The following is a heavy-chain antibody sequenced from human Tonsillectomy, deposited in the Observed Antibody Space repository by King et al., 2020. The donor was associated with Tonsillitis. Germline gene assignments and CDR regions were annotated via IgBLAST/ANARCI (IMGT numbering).Heavy chain of an antibody. J-gene: IGHJ4*02. CDR2: ISYDGSDK. CDR3: ARRVTYSSVWGGGDYFDH. Sequence: VQLVESGGGVVQPGRSLRLSCAASGFIFSSYGMNWVRQAPGKGLEWVAVISYDGSDKYYADSVKGRFTISRDNPKNTLYLQMNSLRAEDTAVYSCARRVTYSSVWGGGDYFDHWGQGALVTVSS. D-gene: IGHD6-19*01. CDR1: GFIFSSYG. V-gene: IGHV3-30*03.